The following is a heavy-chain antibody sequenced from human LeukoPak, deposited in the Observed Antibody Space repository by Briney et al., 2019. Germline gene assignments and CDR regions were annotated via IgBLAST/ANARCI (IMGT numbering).Heavy chain of an antibody. Sequence: SETLSLTCTVSGGSISSSSYYWGWIRQPPGKGLEWIGSIYYSGSTYYNPSLKSRVTISVDTSKNQFSLKLSSVTAADTAVYYCARVGYGSGSYDFDYWGQGTLVTVSS. V-gene: IGHV4-39*07. CDR1: GGSISSSSYY. CDR3: ARVGYGSGSYDFDY. CDR2: IYYSGST. D-gene: IGHD3-10*01. J-gene: IGHJ4*02.